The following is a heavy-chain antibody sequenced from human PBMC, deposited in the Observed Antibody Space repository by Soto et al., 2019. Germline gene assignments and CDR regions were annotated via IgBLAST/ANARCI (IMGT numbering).Heavy chain of an antibody. CDR3: ARVLANTISGVVIIRPEYYYYGMDV. CDR2: MNPNSGNT. V-gene: IGHV1-8*01. Sequence: ASVKVSCKASGYTFTSYDINWVRQATGQGLEWMGWMNPNSGNTGYAQKFQGRVTMTRNTSISTAYMELSTLRSEDTAVYYCARVLANTISGVVIIRPEYYYYGMDVWGQGTTVTVSS. D-gene: IGHD3-3*01. J-gene: IGHJ6*02. CDR1: GYTFTSYD.